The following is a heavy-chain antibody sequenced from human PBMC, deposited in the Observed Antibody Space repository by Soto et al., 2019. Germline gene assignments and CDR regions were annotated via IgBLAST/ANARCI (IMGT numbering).Heavy chain of an antibody. V-gene: IGHV3-33*01. Sequence: QVQLVESGGGVVQPGRSLRLSCAASGFTFSSYGMHWVRQAPGKGLEWVAVIWYDGSNKYYADSVKGRFTISRDNSKNTLYLQMNSLRAEDTAVYYCARDRSIPSSSKVPETNWFDPWGQGTLVTVSS. CDR3: ARDRSIPSSSKVPETNWFDP. D-gene: IGHD6-13*01. J-gene: IGHJ5*02. CDR1: GFTFSSYG. CDR2: IWYDGSNK.